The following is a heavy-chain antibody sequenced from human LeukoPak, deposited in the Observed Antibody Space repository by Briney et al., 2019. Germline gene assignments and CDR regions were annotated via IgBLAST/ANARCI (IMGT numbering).Heavy chain of an antibody. CDR1: GFTFRSSW. J-gene: IGHJ6*02. CDR3: ARKVGATTGMDV. CDR2: IYSDGRTA. V-gene: IGHV3-74*01. D-gene: IGHD1-26*01. Sequence: PGGSLRLSCAASGFTFRSSWMHWVRQAPGKGLVWVSRIYSDGRTATYADSVKGRFTISRDNSKNTLYLQMNSLRAEDTAVYYCARKVGATTGMDVWGQGTTVTVSS.